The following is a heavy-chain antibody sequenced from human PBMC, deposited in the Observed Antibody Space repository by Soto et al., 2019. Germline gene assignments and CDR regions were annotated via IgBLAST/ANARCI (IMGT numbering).Heavy chain of an antibody. J-gene: IGHJ5*02. V-gene: IGHV4-39*01. CDR3: ARQALGFLNWFDP. CDR2: IYYSGST. CDR1: GGSISSSSYY. D-gene: IGHD3-10*01. Sequence: QLQLQESGPGLVKPSETLSLTCTVSGGSISSSSYYWGWIRQPPGKGLEWIGSIYYSGSTYYNPSLKSRVTISVDTSKNQFSLKLSSVTAADTAVYYCARQALGFLNWFDPWGQGTLVTVSS.